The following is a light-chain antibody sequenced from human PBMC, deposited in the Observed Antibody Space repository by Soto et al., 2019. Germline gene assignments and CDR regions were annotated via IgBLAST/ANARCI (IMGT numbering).Light chain of an antibody. CDR1: QSISRD. J-gene: IGKJ1*01. Sequence: IQMTQSPSSLSASVGDRVTITCRASQSISRDLNWYQQKPGRAPKLLIYGASDLQSGVPSRFSGSGSGTDFTLTISSRQSEDFATYYCQQTYNTPPWTFGQGTKVDIK. CDR2: GAS. CDR3: QQTYNTPPWT. V-gene: IGKV1-39*01.